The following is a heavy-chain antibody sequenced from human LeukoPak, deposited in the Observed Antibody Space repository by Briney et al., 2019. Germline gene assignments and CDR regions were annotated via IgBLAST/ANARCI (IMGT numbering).Heavy chain of an antibody. D-gene: IGHD1-20*01. CDR2: INPSGGST. V-gene: IGHV1-46*03. J-gene: IGHJ5*02. Sequence: ASVKVSCKASGYTFTSYCMHWVRQAPGQGLEWMGIINPSGGSTSYAQKFQGRVTVARDTSTSTVYMELSSLRSEDTAVYYCAGSITGTTSHWFDPWGQGTLVTVSS. CDR1: GYTFTSYC. CDR3: AGSITGTTSHWFDP.